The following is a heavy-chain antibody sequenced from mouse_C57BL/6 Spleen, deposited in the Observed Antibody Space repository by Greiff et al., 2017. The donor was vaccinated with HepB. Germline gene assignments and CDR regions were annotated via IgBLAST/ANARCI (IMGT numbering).Heavy chain of an antibody. CDR3: ARAYYYGSSLYAMDY. J-gene: IGHJ4*01. V-gene: IGHV1-69*01. CDR1: GYTFTSYW. Sequence: VQLQQSGAELVMPGASVKLSCKASGYTFTSYWMHWVKQRPGQGLEWIGEIDPSDSYTNYNQKFKGKSTLTVDKSSSTAYMQLSSLTSEDSAVYYCARAYYYGSSLYAMDYWGQGTSVTVSS. D-gene: IGHD1-1*01. CDR2: IDPSDSYT.